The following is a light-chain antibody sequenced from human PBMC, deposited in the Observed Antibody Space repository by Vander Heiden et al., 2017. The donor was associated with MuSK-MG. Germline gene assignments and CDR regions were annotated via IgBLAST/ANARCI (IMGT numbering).Light chain of an antibody. Sequence: DIQMTQSPSSLSASVGDRVTITCRASQGISNYLAWYQQQPGKVPKLLIYAASTLQSGVPSRFSGSGSGTDFTLPISSLQPEDVATYYCQKDNSAPRTFGQGTKVEIK. V-gene: IGKV1-27*01. CDR2: AAS. CDR1: QGISNY. CDR3: QKDNSAPRT. J-gene: IGKJ1*01.